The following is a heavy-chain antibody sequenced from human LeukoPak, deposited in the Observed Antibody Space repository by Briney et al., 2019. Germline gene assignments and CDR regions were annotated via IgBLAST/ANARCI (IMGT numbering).Heavy chain of an antibody. Sequence: SETLSLTCAVYGGSFSGYYWSRIRQPPGKGLEWIGEINHSGSTNYNPSLKSRVTISVDTSKNQFSLKLSSVTAADTAVYYCARVEHDYVWGSYRRDFDYWGQGTLVTVSS. CDR3: ARVEHDYVWGSYRRDFDY. J-gene: IGHJ4*02. CDR1: GGSFSGYY. CDR2: INHSGST. V-gene: IGHV4-34*01. D-gene: IGHD3-16*02.